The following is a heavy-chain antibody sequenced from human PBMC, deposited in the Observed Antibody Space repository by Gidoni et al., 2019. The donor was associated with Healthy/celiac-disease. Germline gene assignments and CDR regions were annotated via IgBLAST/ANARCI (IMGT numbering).Heavy chain of an antibody. CDR3: ARGPGPYYDSSGYYYGGWFDP. V-gene: IGHV4-34*01. CDR1: GGSFSGYY. Sequence: QVQLQQWGAGLLKPSETLSLTCAVYGGSFSGYYWSWIRQPPGKGLEWIGEINHSGSTNYNPSLKSRVTISVDTSKNQFSLKLSSVTAADTAVYYCARGPGPYYDSSGYYYGGWFDPWGQGTLVTVSS. D-gene: IGHD3-22*01. CDR2: INHSGST. J-gene: IGHJ5*02.